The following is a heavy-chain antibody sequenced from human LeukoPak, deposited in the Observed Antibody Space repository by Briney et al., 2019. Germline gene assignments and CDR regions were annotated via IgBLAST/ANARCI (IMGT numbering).Heavy chain of an antibody. CDR2: ISYDGSNK. CDR1: GFTFSSYG. D-gene: IGHD3-22*01. CDR3: AKDLYDSSGYRLDY. V-gene: IGHV3-30*18. Sequence: GGSLRLSCAASGFTFSSYGMHWVRQAPGKGLEWVAVISYDGSNKYYADSVKGRFTISRDNSKNTLYLQMNSLRAEDTAVYYCAKDLYDSSGYRLDYWGQGTLVTVSS. J-gene: IGHJ4*02.